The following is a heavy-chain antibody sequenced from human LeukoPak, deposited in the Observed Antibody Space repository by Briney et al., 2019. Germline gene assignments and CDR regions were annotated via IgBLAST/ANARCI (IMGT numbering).Heavy chain of an antibody. CDR1: GFTCRNNH. CDR3: ARESTPLRGAFDP. CDR2: IDSRDNT. J-gene: IGHJ5*02. V-gene: IGHV3-53*04. Sequence: GGSLRLSCAASGFTCRNNHMIWVRQAPGKGLEWVSVIDSRDNTYHADSVKGRFTISRHTSKNTLYLQMNSLRAEDTAVYYCARESTPLRGAFDPWGPGTLVTVSS. D-gene: IGHD5-24*01.